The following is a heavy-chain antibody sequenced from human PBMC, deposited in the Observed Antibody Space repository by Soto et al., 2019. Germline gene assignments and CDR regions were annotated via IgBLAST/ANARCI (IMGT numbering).Heavy chain of an antibody. CDR2: IYFSGNT. J-gene: IGHJ3*02. CDR3: ARDHGNAFDI. CDR1: GGSINTGGYY. V-gene: IGHV4-31*03. Sequence: QVQLQQSGPGLVKPSQTLSLTYTVSGGSINTGGYYWSWIRQHPGKGLEWIGYIYFSGNTYYNPSLKSRVTISVDKSKSQFSLKLSAVTAADTAVYYCARDHGNAFDIWGQGTMVTVSS.